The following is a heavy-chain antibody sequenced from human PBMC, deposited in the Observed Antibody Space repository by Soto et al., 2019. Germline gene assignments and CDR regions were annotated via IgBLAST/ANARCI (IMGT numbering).Heavy chain of an antibody. V-gene: IGHV3-23*01. J-gene: IGHJ4*02. CDR3: VKDDGGYPSTAPH. Sequence: EVQLLESGGGLVQPGGSLRLSCAASGITISNYPMSWVRQAPGKGLDWVSGISGSGDRTYYADSAKGRFTISKDISRNSLCLQLYSVGVADTPVYFCVKDDGGYPSTAPHWGQGTLVTVSS. CDR2: ISGSGDRT. D-gene: IGHD3-22*01. CDR1: GITISNYP.